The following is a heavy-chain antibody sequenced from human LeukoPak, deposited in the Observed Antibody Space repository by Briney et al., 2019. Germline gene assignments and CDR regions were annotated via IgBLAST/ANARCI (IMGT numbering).Heavy chain of an antibody. CDR3: ARHAESGSDRFDY. V-gene: IGHV4-59*08. CDR1: GGSISSYY. Sequence: SETLSLTCTVSGGSISSYYWSWIRQPPGKGLEWIGYTYYSGSTNDNPSLKSRVTISVDMSKNQFSLKLSSVTAADTAVYYCARHAESGSDRFDYWGQGTLVTVSS. J-gene: IGHJ4*02. CDR2: TYYSGST. D-gene: IGHD5-12*01.